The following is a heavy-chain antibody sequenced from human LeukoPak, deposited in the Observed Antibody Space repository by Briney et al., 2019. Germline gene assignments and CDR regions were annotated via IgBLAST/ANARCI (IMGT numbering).Heavy chain of an antibody. CDR3: ARDYYDSSGSLFDY. J-gene: IGHJ4*02. CDR1: GYTFSGYF. Sequence: GASVKVSCKASGYTFSGYFVHWVRQAPGQGLEWMGRINAGSGDTEFAQKFQGRVTMTRDTFVSTAYMEVSGLTSDDTAMYYCARDYYDSSGSLFDYWGQGTLVTVSS. V-gene: IGHV1-2*06. CDR2: INAGSGDT. D-gene: IGHD3-22*01.